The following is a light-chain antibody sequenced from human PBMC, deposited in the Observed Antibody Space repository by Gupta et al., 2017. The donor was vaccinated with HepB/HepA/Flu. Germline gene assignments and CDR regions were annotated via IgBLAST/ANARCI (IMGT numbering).Light chain of an antibody. V-gene: IGLV1-47*01. CDR2: RNN. J-gene: IGLJ3*02. CDR1: SSNIGSNY. Sequence: QSVLTQPPSASGTPGQSVTISCSGSSSNIGSNYVYWYQQLPGTAPKRLIYRNNQRPSGVPDRFAGSKSGTSASLAISGLRSEDEADYYGAAWDDSLSGRVFGGGTKLTVL. CDR3: AAWDDSLSGRV.